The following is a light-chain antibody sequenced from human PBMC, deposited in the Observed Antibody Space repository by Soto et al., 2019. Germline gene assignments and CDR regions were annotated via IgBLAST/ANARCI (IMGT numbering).Light chain of an antibody. CDR1: SGHSSYA. CDR2: LNSDGSH. Sequence: QLVLTQSPSASASLGASVELTCTLSSGHSSYAIAWHQQQPEKGPRYLMKLNSDGSHSKGDGIPDRFSGSSSGAERYLTISSLQSEDEADYYCQTWGTGTVVFGGGTQLTVL. J-gene: IGLJ2*01. V-gene: IGLV4-69*01. CDR3: QTWGTGTVV.